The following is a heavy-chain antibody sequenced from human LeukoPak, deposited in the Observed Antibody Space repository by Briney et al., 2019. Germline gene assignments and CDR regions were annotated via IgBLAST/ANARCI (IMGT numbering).Heavy chain of an antibody. D-gene: IGHD5-12*01. CDR2: INPSGGST. J-gene: IGHJ3*02. CDR1: GYTFTSYY. Sequence: ASVKVSCKASGYTFTSYYMHWVRQAPGQGLEWMGIINPSGGSTSYAQKFQGRVTMTRDTSTSTVYMELSSLRSEDTAVYYCARDFGPREDIVATNNAFDIWGQGTMVTVSS. CDR3: ARDFGPREDIVATNNAFDI. V-gene: IGHV1-46*01.